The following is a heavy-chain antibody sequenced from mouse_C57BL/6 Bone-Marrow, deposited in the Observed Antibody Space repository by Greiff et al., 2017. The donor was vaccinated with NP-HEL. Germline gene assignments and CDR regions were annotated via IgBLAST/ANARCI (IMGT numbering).Heavy chain of an antibody. D-gene: IGHD1-1*01. J-gene: IGHJ2*01. CDR3: ARSYGSSL. CDR2: IHPNSGST. Sequence: VQLQESGAELVKPGASVKLSCKASGYTFTSYWMHWVKQRPGQGLEWIGMIHPNSGSTNYNEKFKSKATLTVDKSSSTAYMQLSSLTSEDSAVYYCARSYGSSLWGQGTTLTVSS. V-gene: IGHV1-64*01. CDR1: GYTFTSYW.